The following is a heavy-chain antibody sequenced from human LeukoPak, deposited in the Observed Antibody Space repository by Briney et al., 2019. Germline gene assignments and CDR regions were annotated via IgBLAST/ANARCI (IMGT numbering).Heavy chain of an antibody. D-gene: IGHD6-19*01. V-gene: IGHV3-23*01. Sequence: PGGSLRLSCAASGFTFSSYAMSWVRQAPGKGLDWVSAISGSGGSTYYADSVKGRFTISRDNSKNTLYLQMSSLRAEDTAVYYCAKDYLIAWAVAGTEAPDYWGQGTPVTVSS. CDR1: GFTFSSYA. CDR2: ISGSGGST. CDR3: AKDYLIAWAVAGTEAPDY. J-gene: IGHJ4*02.